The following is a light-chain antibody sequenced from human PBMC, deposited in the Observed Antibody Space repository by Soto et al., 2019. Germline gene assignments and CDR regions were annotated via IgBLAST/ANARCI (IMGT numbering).Light chain of an antibody. Sequence: FVLRQSPDTLSLSPVETATLSCRASQSVSSYLAWYQQKPGQPPRLLIYDTYNRVAGIPVRFSGSGSGTDFTLTISSLEPEDFALYYCHQWNTFGQGTRLEIK. CDR2: DTY. CDR3: HQWNT. V-gene: IGKV3-11*01. CDR1: QSVSSY. J-gene: IGKJ5*01.